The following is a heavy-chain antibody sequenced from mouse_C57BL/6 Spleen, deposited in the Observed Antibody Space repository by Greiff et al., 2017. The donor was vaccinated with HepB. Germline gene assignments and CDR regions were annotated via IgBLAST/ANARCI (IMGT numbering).Heavy chain of an antibody. Sequence: VQLQQSGPELVKPGASVKISCKASGYTFTDYYMNWVKQSHGKSLEWIGDINPNNGGTSYNQKFKGKATLTVDKSFSTAYMELRSLTSEDSAVYYCARSPSYGSSPMDYWGQGTSVTVSS. CDR2: INPNNGGT. CDR3: ARSPSYGSSPMDY. D-gene: IGHD1-1*01. CDR1: GYTFTDYY. V-gene: IGHV1-26*01. J-gene: IGHJ4*01.